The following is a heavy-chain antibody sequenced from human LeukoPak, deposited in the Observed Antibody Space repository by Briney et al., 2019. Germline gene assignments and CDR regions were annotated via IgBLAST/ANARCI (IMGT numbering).Heavy chain of an antibody. CDR3: ARRLSIAAAGRKRAYYFDY. CDR1: GYTFTSYD. V-gene: IGHV1-8*01. J-gene: IGHJ4*02. D-gene: IGHD6-13*01. CDR2: MIPNSGNT. Sequence: ASVKVSCKASGYTFTSYDINLVRQATGRGLEWMGWMIPNSGNTGYAQKFQGRVTMTRNTSISTAYMELSSLRSEDTAVYYCARRLSIAAAGRKRAYYFDYWGQGTLVTVSS.